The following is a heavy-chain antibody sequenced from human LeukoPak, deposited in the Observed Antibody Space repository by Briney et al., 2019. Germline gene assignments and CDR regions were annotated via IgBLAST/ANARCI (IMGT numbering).Heavy chain of an antibody. D-gene: IGHD1-26*01. J-gene: IGHJ4*02. CDR1: GFTFSTFA. CDR3: AGGVGGKWELLGPVDY. CDR2: IFPSGGEI. Sequence: GGSLRLSCAASGFTFSTFAMIWVRQPPGKGLEWVSSIFPSGGEIHYADSVRGRFTISRDNSKSTLSLQMNSLRAEDTAVYYCAGGVGGKWELLGPVDYWGQGTLVTVSS. V-gene: IGHV3-23*01.